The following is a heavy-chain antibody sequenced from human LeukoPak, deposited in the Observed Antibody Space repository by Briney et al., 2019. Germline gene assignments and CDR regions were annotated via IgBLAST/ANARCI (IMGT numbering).Heavy chain of an antibody. CDR3: ARWASDYVWGSYRFIGSHIDY. D-gene: IGHD3-16*02. Sequence: PGRSLRLSCAASGFTFSSYWMSWVRQAPGKGLEWVANIKQDGSEKYYVDSVKGRFTISRDNAKNSLYLQMNSLRAEDTAVYYCARWASDYVWGSYRFIGSHIDYWGQGTLVTVSS. CDR2: IKQDGSEK. CDR1: GFTFSSYW. V-gene: IGHV3-7*03. J-gene: IGHJ4*02.